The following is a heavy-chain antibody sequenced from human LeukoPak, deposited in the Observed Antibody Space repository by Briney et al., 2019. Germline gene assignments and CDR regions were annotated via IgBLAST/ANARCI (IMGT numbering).Heavy chain of an antibody. CDR3: ARGSTRITIFGVVITAQIDY. D-gene: IGHD3-3*01. Sequence: SQTLSLTCTVSGGSISSGGYYWSWIRQHPGKGLEWIGYIYYSGSTYYNPSLKSRVTISVDTSKNQFSLKLSSVTAADTAVYYCARGSTRITIFGVVITAQIDYWGQGTLVTVSS. J-gene: IGHJ4*02. CDR1: GGSISSGGYY. CDR2: IYYSGST. V-gene: IGHV4-31*03.